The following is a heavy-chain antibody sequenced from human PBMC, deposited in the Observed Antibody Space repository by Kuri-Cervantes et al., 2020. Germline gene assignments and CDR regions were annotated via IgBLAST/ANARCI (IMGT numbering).Heavy chain of an antibody. CDR1: GFTFSSYA. V-gene: IGHV3-30-3*01. J-gene: IGHJ6*02. CDR2: ISYDGSNK. Sequence: LSLTCAASGFTFSSYAMHWVRQAPGKGLEWVAVISYDGSNKYYADSVKGRFSISRDNATNTLYLHMNSLRAEDTAVYYCARGNFYAMDVWGQGTTVTVSS. CDR3: ARGNFYAMDV.